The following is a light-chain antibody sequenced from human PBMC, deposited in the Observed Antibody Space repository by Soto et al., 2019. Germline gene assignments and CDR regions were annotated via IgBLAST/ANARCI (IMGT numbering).Light chain of an antibody. J-gene: IGLJ2*01. CDR3: CSYAGGTSVV. V-gene: IGLV2-23*01. CDR2: EDI. Sequence: QSALTQPASVSGSPGQSITISCTGSSSDVGRYNLVSWYQQHPGKAPKLIIYEDIERPSGVSNRFSGSKSGNTASLTISGFQTEDEADYYCCSYAGGTSVVFGGATKLTVL. CDR1: SSDVGRYNL.